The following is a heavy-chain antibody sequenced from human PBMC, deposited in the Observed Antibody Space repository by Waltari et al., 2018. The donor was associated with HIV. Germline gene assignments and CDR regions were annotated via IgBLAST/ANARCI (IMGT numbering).Heavy chain of an antibody. V-gene: IGHV3-15*01. D-gene: IGHD3-22*01. CDR3: IAVPHDSPVSDAFEF. CDR2: IKSFGDGGTT. J-gene: IGHJ3*01. CDR1: GFTFKNAW. Sequence: EVLLEEFGGGLVKPGGSLRLSCAASGFTFKNAWMNWVRQAPGKGLEWVGRIKSFGDGGTTDYGASVKDRFSISRDDTSKTLFLQMKNLKIEDSAVYYCIAVPHDSPVSDAFEFWGQGTMVTVSS.